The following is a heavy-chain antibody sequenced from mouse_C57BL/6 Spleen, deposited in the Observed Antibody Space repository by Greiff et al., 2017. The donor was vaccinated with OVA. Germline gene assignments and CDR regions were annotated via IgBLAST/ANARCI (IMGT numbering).Heavy chain of an antibody. Sequence: QVQLKESGAELVRPGTSVKVSCKASGYAFTNYLIEWVKQRPGQGLEWIGVINPGSGGTNYNEKFKGKATLTADKSSSTAYMQLSSLTSEDSAVYFCARGGGNYVDYAMDYWGQGTSVTVSS. J-gene: IGHJ4*01. CDR1: GYAFTNYL. CDR3: ARGGGNYVDYAMDY. D-gene: IGHD2-1*01. CDR2: INPGSGGT. V-gene: IGHV1-54*01.